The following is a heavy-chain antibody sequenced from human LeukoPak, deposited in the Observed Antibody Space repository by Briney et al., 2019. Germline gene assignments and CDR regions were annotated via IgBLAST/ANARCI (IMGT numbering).Heavy chain of an antibody. CDR3: ARGGVETNLEY. J-gene: IGHJ4*02. CDR2: IYYNGDT. D-gene: IGHD5-24*01. CDR1: GGSIINDNYY. V-gene: IGHV4-30-4*08. Sequence: SETLSLTCTVSGGSIINDNYYWSWLRQPPGKGLEWIGYIYYNGDTFYDPSLKSRVTMSVDTSKNQFSLMVMDVTAADTAVYYCARGGVETNLEYWGQGTLVTVSS.